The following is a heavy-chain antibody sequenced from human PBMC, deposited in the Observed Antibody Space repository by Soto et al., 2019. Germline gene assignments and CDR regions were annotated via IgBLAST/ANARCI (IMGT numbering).Heavy chain of an antibody. V-gene: IGHV1-69*13. Sequence: ASVKVSCKASGGTFSSYAISWVRQAPGQGLEWMGGIIPIFGTANYAQKFQGRVTITADESTSTAYMELSSLRSEDTAVYYCARARYYYDSSEAYYFDYWGQGTLVTVSS. D-gene: IGHD3-22*01. CDR2: IIPIFGTA. CDR1: GGTFSSYA. J-gene: IGHJ4*02. CDR3: ARARYYYDSSEAYYFDY.